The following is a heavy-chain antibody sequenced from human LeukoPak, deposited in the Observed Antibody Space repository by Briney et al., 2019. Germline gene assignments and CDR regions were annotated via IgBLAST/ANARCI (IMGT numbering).Heavy chain of an antibody. CDR2: IYTSGGT. Sequence: KSSETLSLTCTVSGGSITNLDYYWTWIRQPAGKTLEWIGRIYTSGGTNYNPSLKSRVTMSVDKPKNQISLNLASLTAADTALYYCAGRGSSSGTFDIWGPGTFVTVSS. CDR1: GGSITNLDYY. J-gene: IGHJ3*02. CDR3: AGRGSSSGTFDI. D-gene: IGHD2-2*01. V-gene: IGHV4-61*02.